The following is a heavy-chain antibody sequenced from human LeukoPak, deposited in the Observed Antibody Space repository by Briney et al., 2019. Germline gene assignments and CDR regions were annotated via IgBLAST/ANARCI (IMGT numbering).Heavy chain of an antibody. CDR3: ARQAVYGSGSGEFWFDP. V-gene: IGHV4-59*08. D-gene: IGHD3-10*01. J-gene: IGHJ5*02. CDR2: IYYSGTT. Sequence: KPSETLSLTCAVYGGSFSGYYWSWIRQPPGKGLEWIGYIYYSGTTTYNPSLKSRVTMSLDTSKNQFSLRLTSVTAADTAVYYCARQAVYGSGSGEFWFDPWGQGTLVTVSS. CDR1: GGSFSGYY.